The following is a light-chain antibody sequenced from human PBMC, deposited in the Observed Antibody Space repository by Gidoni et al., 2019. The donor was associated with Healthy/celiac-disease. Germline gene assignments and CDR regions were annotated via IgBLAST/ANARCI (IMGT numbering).Light chain of an antibody. CDR3: QQFNSYPFT. CDR2: DAS. CDR1: QRISSA. V-gene: IGKV1-13*02. J-gene: IGKJ4*01. Sequence: AIQLTQSPSSLSASVGDRVTITCPASQRISSALAWYQQKPGKAPKLLIDDASSLESGVPSRFSGSGSATAFTLTISSLQPEDFAPYYCQQFNSYPFTFGRGTKVEIK.